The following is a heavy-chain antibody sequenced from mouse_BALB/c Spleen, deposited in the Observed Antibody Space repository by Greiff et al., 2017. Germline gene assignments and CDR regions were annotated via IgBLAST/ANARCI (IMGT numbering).Heavy chain of an antibody. CDR2: IDPSDSYT. D-gene: IGHD1-1*01. Sequence: VQLQQPGAELVMPGASVKMSCKASGYTFTDYWMHWVKQRPGQGLEWIGAIDPSDSYTSYNQKFKGKATLTVDESSSTAYMQLSSLTSEDSAVYYCAKAITTGVPFAYGGQGTLVTVSA. CDR3: AKAITTGVPFAY. V-gene: IGHV1-69*01. J-gene: IGHJ3*01. CDR1: GYTFTDYW.